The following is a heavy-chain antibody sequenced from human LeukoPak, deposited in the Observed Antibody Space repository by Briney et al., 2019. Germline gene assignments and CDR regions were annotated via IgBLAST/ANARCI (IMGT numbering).Heavy chain of an antibody. J-gene: IGHJ4*02. CDR1: GGSTSSYH. Sequence: SETLSLTCTVSGGSTSSYHWNWVRQPPGKGLEWIGYIYYSGSTNYNPSLKSRVTISVDTSKNQFSLKLSSVTAADTAVYYCAREHYYGSGIDYWGQGTLVTVSS. V-gene: IGHV4-59*01. D-gene: IGHD3-10*01. CDR3: AREHYYGSGIDY. CDR2: IYYSGST.